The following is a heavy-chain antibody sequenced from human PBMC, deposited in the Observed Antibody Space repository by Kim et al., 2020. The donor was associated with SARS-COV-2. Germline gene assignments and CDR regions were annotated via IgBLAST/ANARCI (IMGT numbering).Heavy chain of an antibody. CDR1: GFTFSSYS. V-gene: IGHV3-21*01. CDR3: ARDCGGDCYLYFDY. CDR2: ISSSSSYI. J-gene: IGHJ4*02. D-gene: IGHD2-21*02. Sequence: GGSLRLSCAASGFTFSSYSMNWVRQAPGKGLEWVSSISSSSSYIYYADSVKGRFTISRDNAKNSLYLQMNSLRAEDTAVYYCARDCGGDCYLYFDYWGQGTLVTVSS.